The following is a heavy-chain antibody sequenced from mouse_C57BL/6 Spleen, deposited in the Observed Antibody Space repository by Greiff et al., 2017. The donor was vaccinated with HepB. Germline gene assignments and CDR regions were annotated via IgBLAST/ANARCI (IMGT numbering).Heavy chain of an antibody. CDR1: GFTFSSYG. J-gene: IGHJ2*01. Sequence: EVKLVESGGDLVKPGGSLKLSCAASGFTFSSYGMSWVCQTPDKRLEWVATISSGGSYTYYPDSVKGRFTISRDNAKNTLYLQMSSLKSEDTAMYYCALFHFDYWGQGTTLTVSS. CDR2: ISSGGSYT. CDR3: ALFHFDY. V-gene: IGHV5-6*01.